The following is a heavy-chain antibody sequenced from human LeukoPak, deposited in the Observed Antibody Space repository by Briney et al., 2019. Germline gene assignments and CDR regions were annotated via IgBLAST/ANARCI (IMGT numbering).Heavy chain of an antibody. CDR2: IYSSGST. D-gene: IGHD3-10*01. J-gene: IGHJ4*02. CDR1: GGSISSSSYY. V-gene: IGHV4-39*01. Sequence: SETLSLTCTVSGGSISSSSYYWGWIRQPPGKGLEWTGNIYSSGSTYYNPSLKSRVAISVDTSKNQFSLKLSSVTAADTAVYYCARRGGSGRSFDYWGQGTLVTVSS. CDR3: ARRGGSGRSFDY.